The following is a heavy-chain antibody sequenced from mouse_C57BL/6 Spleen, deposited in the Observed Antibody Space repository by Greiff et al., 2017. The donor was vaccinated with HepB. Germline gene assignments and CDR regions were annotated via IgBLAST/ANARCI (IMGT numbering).Heavy chain of an antibody. V-gene: IGHV1-55*01. CDR1: GYTFTSYW. J-gene: IGHJ2*01. CDR3: ARGELGRGYYFDY. D-gene: IGHD4-1*01. Sequence: QVQLQQPGAELVKPGASVKMSCKASGYTFTSYWITWVKQRPGQGLVWIGDIYPGSGSTNYNEKFKSKATLTVDTSSSTAYMQLSSLTSEDSAVYYCARGELGRGYYFDYWGQGTTLTVSS. CDR2: IYPGSGST.